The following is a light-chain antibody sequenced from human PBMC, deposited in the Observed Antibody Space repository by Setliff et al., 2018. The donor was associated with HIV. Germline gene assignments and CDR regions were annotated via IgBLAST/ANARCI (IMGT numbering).Light chain of an antibody. J-gene: IGKJ5*01. CDR2: SAS. Sequence: SPGETATLSCRASQTVPSNYLAWYQQKPGQAPRLLIYSASYRATGIPDRFSGSGSKTDFTLTINRLEPEDFAVYYCQHFGGSPPVTFGQGTRLEIK. CDR3: QHFGGSPPVT. V-gene: IGKV3-20*01. CDR1: QTVPSNY.